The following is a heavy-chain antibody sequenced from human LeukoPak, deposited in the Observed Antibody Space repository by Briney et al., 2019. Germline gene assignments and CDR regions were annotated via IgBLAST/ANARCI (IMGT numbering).Heavy chain of an antibody. V-gene: IGHV3-33*01. CDR2: IWYDGSNN. J-gene: IGHJ6*02. CDR1: GFTFSSYG. Sequence: GGSLRLSCAASGFTFSSYGMHWVRQPPGKGLEWVAVIWYDGSNNYYADSVKGRFTISRDNSKNTLYLQMNSLRAEDTAVYYCARLGFGDGMDVWGQGTTVTVSS. CDR3: ARLGFGDGMDV. D-gene: IGHD2-15*01.